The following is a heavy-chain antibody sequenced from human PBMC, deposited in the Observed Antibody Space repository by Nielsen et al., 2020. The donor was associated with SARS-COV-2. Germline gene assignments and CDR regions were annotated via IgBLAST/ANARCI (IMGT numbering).Heavy chain of an antibody. J-gene: IGHJ6*02. Sequence: SLKISCAASGFTFSSYAMHWVRQAPGKGLEWVAVISYDGSNKYYADSVKGRFTISRDNSKNTLYLQMNSLRAEDTAVYYCARDHFTYYYYGMDVWGQGTTVTVSS. CDR2: ISYDGSNK. CDR3: ARDHFTYYYYGMDV. V-gene: IGHV3-30-3*01. D-gene: IGHD2/OR15-2a*01. CDR1: GFTFSSYA.